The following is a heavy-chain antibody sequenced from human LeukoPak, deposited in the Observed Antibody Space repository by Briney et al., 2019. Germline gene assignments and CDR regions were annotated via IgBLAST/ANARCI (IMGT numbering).Heavy chain of an antibody. V-gene: IGHV3-23*01. J-gene: IGHJ4*02. CDR1: GFTFSSHS. CDR2: ISGSGGST. D-gene: IGHD6-6*01. CDR3: AKVYSSSSDFDY. Sequence: GGSLRLSCAASGFTFSSHSMSWVRQAPGKGLEWVSAISGSGGSTYYADSVKGRFTISRDNSKNTLYLQMNSLRAEDTAVYYCAKVYSSSSDFDYWGQGTLVTVSS.